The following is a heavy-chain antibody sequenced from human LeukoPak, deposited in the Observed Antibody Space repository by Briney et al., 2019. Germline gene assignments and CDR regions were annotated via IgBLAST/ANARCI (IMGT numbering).Heavy chain of an antibody. J-gene: IGHJ6*03. CDR1: GYTFTSYG. D-gene: IGHD4-23*01. Sequence: GASVKVSCKASGYTFTSYGISWVRQAPGQGLEWMGWISAYNGNTNYAQKLQGRVTMTTDTSTSTAYMELRSLRSDDTAVYYCARDQGGNSASMYYYYYYYMDVWGKGTTVTISS. V-gene: IGHV1-18*01. CDR2: ISAYNGNT. CDR3: ARDQGGNSASMYYYYYYYMDV.